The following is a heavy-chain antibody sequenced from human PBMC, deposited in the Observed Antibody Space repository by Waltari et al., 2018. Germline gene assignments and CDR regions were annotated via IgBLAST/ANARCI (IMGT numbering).Heavy chain of an antibody. Sequence: EVQLVESGGGLVHPGGSLRLSCEASGFTFSTFWMHWVRHLPGKGLVWVSHIKPDGTSTDYGDSVEGRFTISRDNAKNTLYLQMNSLRAEDTAVYYCARDPVTWSSGWYSFFTGWGQGTLVTVSS. J-gene: IGHJ4*02. CDR1: GFTFSTFW. CDR3: ARDPVTWSSGWYSFFTG. D-gene: IGHD6-19*01. CDR2: IKPDGTST. V-gene: IGHV3-74*01.